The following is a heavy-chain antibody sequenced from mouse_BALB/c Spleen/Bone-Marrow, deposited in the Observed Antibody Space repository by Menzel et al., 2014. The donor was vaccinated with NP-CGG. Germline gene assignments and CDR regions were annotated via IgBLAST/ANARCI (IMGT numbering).Heavy chain of an antibody. J-gene: IGHJ4*01. CDR1: GFSLTFYG. CDR3: ARNVIKRGAMDY. Sequence: VQLQESGPGLVQPSQSLSIACTVSGFSLTFYGIHWVRQSPGKSLEWLGVIWSGGSTDYNAAFISRLSISKDNSKSXVFFKTNSLQANDTAIYYCARNVIKRGAMDYWGQGTSVTVSS. CDR2: IWSGGST. D-gene: IGHD2-4*01. V-gene: IGHV2-2*02.